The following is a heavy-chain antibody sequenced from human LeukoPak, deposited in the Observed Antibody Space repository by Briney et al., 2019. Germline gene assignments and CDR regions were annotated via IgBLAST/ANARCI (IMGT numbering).Heavy chain of an antibody. Sequence: ASVKVSCKASGYTFTGYYMHWVRQAPGQGLEWMGWINANSGDTKYAQKFQGRVTMTRDTSISTAYMELSRLRSDDTALYYCARDRGLTMTTAGFDPWGQGTLVTVSS. CDR2: INANSGDT. CDR3: ARDRGLTMTTAGFDP. V-gene: IGHV1-2*02. D-gene: IGHD1-1*01. CDR1: GYTFTGYY. J-gene: IGHJ5*02.